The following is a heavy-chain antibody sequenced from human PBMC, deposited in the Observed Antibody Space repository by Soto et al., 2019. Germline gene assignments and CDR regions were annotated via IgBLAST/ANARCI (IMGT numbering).Heavy chain of an antibody. CDR3: ARSPHPYYYYGMDV. CDR1: GFSLRTSGMC. Sequence: SGPTLVNPTQPLTLTCTFSGFSLRTSGMCVSWIRQPPGKALEWLALIDWDDDKYYSTSLKTRLTISKDTSKNQVVLTMTNMDPVDTATYYCARSPHPYYYYGMDVWGQGTTVTVSS. CDR2: IDWDDDK. V-gene: IGHV2-70*01. J-gene: IGHJ6*02.